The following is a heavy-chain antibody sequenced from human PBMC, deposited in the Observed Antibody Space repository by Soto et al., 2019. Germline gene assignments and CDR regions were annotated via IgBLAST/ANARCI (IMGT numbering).Heavy chain of an antibody. J-gene: IGHJ5*02. D-gene: IGHD3-3*01. V-gene: IGHV4-34*01. Sequence: QVQLQQWGAGLLKPSETLSLTCAVYGGSFSGYYWSWIRQPPGKGLEWIGEINHSGSTNYNPSLKSRVTRSVDTSKNQFSLKLSSVTAADTAVYYCARGSTISHNWFDPWGQGTLVTVSS. CDR2: INHSGST. CDR3: ARGSTISHNWFDP. CDR1: GGSFSGYY.